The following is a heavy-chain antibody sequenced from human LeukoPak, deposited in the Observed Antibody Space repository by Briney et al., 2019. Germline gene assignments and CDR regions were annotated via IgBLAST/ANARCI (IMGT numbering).Heavy chain of an antibody. V-gene: IGHV3-23*01. CDR3: AKGGSGSYYIYYFDY. J-gene: IGHJ4*02. Sequence: PGGSLRLSCAASGFTFSSYAMSWVRQAPGKGLWWVSVISGSGGSTNYADSVKGRFTISRDNSKNTLYLQMNSLRGEDTAVYYCAKGGSGSYYIYYFDYWGQGTLVTVSS. CDR1: GFTFSSYA. D-gene: IGHD3-10*01. CDR2: ISGSGGST.